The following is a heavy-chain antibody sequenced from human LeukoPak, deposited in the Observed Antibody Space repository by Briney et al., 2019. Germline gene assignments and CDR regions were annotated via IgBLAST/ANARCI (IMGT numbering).Heavy chain of an antibody. CDR2: ISSSGSAI. D-gene: IGHD2-21*01. CDR1: GFTFSSSE. Sequence: PGGSLRLSCAACGFTFSSSEMNWVRQAPGKGLEWVSYISSSGSAIYYADSVKGRFTTSRDNAINSLYLQMNSLRAEDTAVYYCAREEINCGGDCFYYWGRGTLVTVSS. V-gene: IGHV3-48*03. CDR3: AREEINCGGDCFYY. J-gene: IGHJ4*02.